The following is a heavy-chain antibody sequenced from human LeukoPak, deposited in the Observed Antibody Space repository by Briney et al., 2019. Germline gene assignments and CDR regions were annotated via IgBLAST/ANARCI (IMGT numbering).Heavy chain of an antibody. Sequence: GGSLRLSCAASGFTFSSYAISWVRQAPGKGLGWVSAISGSGGSTYYADSVKGRFTISRDNSKNTLYLQMNSLRAEDTAVYYCAKSMVRGVIMPDYWGQGTLVTVSS. CDR2: ISGSGGST. J-gene: IGHJ4*02. D-gene: IGHD3-10*01. CDR3: AKSMVRGVIMPDY. V-gene: IGHV3-23*01. CDR1: GFTFSSYA.